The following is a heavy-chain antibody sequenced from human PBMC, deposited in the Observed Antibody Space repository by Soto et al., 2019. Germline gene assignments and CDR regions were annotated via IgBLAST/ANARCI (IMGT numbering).Heavy chain of an antibody. Sequence: GGSLRLSCAASGFTFSSYSMNWVRQAPGKGLEWLSYISSSSSTIYYADSVKGRFTISRDNAKNSLYLQMSSLRAEDTAVYYCAKGVPGIAVAGTGYFQHWGQGTLVTSPQ. CDR2: ISSSSSTI. V-gene: IGHV3-48*01. CDR1: GFTFSSYS. CDR3: AKGVPGIAVAGTGYFQH. D-gene: IGHD6-19*01. J-gene: IGHJ1*01.